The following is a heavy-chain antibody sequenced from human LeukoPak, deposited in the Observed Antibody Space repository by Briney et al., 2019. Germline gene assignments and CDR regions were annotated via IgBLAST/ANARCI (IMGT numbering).Heavy chain of an antibody. D-gene: IGHD2-2*01. CDR2: ISWDGGST. V-gene: IGHV3-43D*04. Sequence: GGSLRLSCAASGFTFDDYAMHWDGQAPGKGVEWVSLISWDGGSTYYADSGKGRFTISRDNSKNSLYLQINSLRAEDTALYYCAKNGQYQLLRNYYMDVWGKGTTVTVSS. CDR3: AKNGQYQLLRNYYMDV. CDR1: GFTFDDYA. J-gene: IGHJ6*03.